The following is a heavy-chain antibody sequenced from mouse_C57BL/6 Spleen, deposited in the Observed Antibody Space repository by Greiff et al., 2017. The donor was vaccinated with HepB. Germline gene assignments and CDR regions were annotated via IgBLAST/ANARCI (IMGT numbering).Heavy chain of an antibody. CDR1: GFTFSDYG. D-gene: IGHD2-1*01. CDR2: ISSGSSTI. CDR3: ATTNWFAY. J-gene: IGHJ3*01. Sequence: EVKLMESGGGLVKPGGSLKLSCAASGFTFSDYGMHWVRQAPEKGLEWVAYISSGSSTIYYADTVKGRFTISRDNAKNTLFLQMTSLRSEDTAMYYCATTNWFAYWGQRTLVTVSA. V-gene: IGHV5-17*01.